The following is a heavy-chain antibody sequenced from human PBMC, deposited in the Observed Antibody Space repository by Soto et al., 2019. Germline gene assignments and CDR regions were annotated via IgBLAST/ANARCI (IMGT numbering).Heavy chain of an antibody. CDR1: GFTFSDYG. V-gene: IGHV3-23*01. D-gene: IGHD2-15*01. CDR3: AKLQEASGLLPSYIDY. CDR2: IGGSGDDA. J-gene: IGHJ4*02. Sequence: GGSLRLSCVASGFTFSDYGVSWVRQAPGKGLEWVSGIGGSGDDARYADSVKGRFTLSRDNSKNTLFLQMSSLRAEDTAVYYSAKLQEASGLLPSYIDYWGQGTLVTVSS.